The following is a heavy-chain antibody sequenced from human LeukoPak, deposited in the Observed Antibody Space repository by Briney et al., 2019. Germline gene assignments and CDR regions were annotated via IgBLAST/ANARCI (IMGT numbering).Heavy chain of an antibody. Sequence: PSETLPLTCTVSGGSISSHYWSWIRQPPGKGLEWIGYIYYSGSTNYNPSLKSRVTISVDTSKNQFSLKLSSVTAADTAVYYCARETLEYPLGQYYYYYMDVWGKGTTVTVSS. D-gene: IGHD2/OR15-2a*01. J-gene: IGHJ6*03. CDR3: ARETLEYPLGQYYYYYMDV. CDR1: GGSISSHY. V-gene: IGHV4-59*11. CDR2: IYYSGST.